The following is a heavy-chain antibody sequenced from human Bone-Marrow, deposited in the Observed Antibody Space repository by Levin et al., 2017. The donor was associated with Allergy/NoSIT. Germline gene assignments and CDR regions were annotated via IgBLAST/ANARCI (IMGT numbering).Heavy chain of an antibody. J-gene: IGHJ3*02. CDR3: AKGHCSGGSCYSFSAFDI. D-gene: IGHD2-15*01. CDR1: GFTFSSYA. Sequence: LSLTCAASGFTFSSYAMSWVRQAPGKGLEWVSAISGSGGSTYYADSVKGRFTISRDNSKNTLYLQMNSLRAEDTAVYYCAKGHCSGGSCYSFSAFDIWGQGTMVTVSS. CDR2: ISGSGGST. V-gene: IGHV3-23*01.